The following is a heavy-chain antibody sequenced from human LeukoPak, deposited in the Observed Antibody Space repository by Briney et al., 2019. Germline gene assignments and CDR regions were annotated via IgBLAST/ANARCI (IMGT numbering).Heavy chain of an antibody. V-gene: IGHV1-2*04. D-gene: IGHD3-10*01. CDR1: GYTFTGYY. Sequence: GASVKVSCKASGYTFTGYYMHWVRQAPGQGLEWMGWINPNSGGTNYAQKFQGWVTMTRDTAISTAYMELSRLRSDDTAVYYCARSGAPDPQVDYWGQGTLVTVSS. J-gene: IGHJ4*02. CDR3: ARSGAPDPQVDY. CDR2: INPNSGGT.